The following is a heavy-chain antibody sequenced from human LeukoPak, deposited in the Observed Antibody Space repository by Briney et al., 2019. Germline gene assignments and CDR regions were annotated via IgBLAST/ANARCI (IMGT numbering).Heavy chain of an antibody. CDR1: GFTFSSYS. CDR3: AKPMVRGVIIKVDFDY. CDR2: ISSSSSTI. V-gene: IGHV3-48*01. Sequence: GGSLRLPCAASGFTFSSYSMNWVRQAPGKGLEWVSYISSSSSTIYYADSVKGRFTISRDNAKNSLYLQMNSLRAEDTAVYYCAKPMVRGVIIKVDFDYWGQGTLVTVSS. J-gene: IGHJ4*02. D-gene: IGHD3-10*01.